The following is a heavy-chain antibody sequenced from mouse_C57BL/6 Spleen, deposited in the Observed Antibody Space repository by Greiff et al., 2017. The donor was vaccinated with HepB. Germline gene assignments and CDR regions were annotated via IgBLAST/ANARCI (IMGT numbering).Heavy chain of an antibody. V-gene: IGHV1-54*01. CDR1: GYAFTNYL. J-gene: IGHJ3*01. Sequence: VQVVESGAELVRPGTSVKVSCKASGYAFTNYLIEWVKQRPGQGLEWIGVINPGSGGTNYNEKFKGKATLTADKSSSTAYMQLSSLTSEDSAVYVCAREGREAWFAYWGQGTLVTVSA. CDR3: AREGREAWFAY. CDR2: INPGSGGT.